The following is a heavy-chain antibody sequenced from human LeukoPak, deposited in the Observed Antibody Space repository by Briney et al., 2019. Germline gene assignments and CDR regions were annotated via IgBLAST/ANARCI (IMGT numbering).Heavy chain of an antibody. CDR2: ISSSGSTI. D-gene: IGHD3-10*01. CDR1: GFTFSSYE. Sequence: PGGSLRLSCAACGFTFSSYEMNWVRQAPGKGLEWVSYISSSGSTIYYADSVKGRFTISRDNAKNSLYLQMNSLRAEDTAVYYCASGLLWFGELSHQFDYWGQGTLVTVSS. J-gene: IGHJ4*02. V-gene: IGHV3-48*03. CDR3: ASGLLWFGELSHQFDY.